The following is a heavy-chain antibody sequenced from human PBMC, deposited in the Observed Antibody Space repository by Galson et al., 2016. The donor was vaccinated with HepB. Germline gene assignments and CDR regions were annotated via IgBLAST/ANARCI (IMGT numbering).Heavy chain of an antibody. CDR1: GYTFSSYG. D-gene: IGHD5-12*01. CDR2: ISVYNGNT. Sequence: SVKVSCKASGYTFSSYGISWVRQAPGQGLEWMGWISVYNGNTHYAQKFQGRVTLTTDTSATTAYMDLRSLRSDDTAVYYCARDLAGLQSGYDWGGWAFDVWGQGAKVTVSS. J-gene: IGHJ3*01. CDR3: ARDLAGLQSGYDWGGWAFDV. V-gene: IGHV1-18*01.